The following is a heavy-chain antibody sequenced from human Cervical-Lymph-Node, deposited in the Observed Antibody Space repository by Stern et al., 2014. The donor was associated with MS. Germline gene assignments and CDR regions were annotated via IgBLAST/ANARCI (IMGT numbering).Heavy chain of an antibody. D-gene: IGHD6-25*01. CDR3: AKYGTVLVPASLDA. CDR1: GFTFSDYY. V-gene: IGHV3-11*01. Sequence: VQLVESGGGLVKPGGSLRLSCAASGFTFSDYYMSWFRQAPEKGLEWVSFISRTGSSIYSAASVAGRFPISTDTAQNTHYIQLDIRRAEDTAVYYCAKYGTVLVPASLDAWGQGALVTVSS. CDR2: ISRTGSSI. J-gene: IGHJ5*02.